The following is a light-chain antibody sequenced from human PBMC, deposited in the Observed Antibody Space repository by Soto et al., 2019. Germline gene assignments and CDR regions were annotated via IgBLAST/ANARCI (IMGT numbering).Light chain of an antibody. CDR2: EVS. V-gene: IGLV2-8*01. J-gene: IGLJ3*02. CDR1: SSDVGGYNY. Sequence: QSALTQPPSASGSPGQSVTISCTGTSSDVGGYNYVSLYQQHPGKAPKLMIYEVSKRPSGVPDRFSGSKSGNTASLTVSGLQAEDEADYYCSSYAGSNTRPWVFSGGTKVTVL. CDR3: SSYAGSNTRPWV.